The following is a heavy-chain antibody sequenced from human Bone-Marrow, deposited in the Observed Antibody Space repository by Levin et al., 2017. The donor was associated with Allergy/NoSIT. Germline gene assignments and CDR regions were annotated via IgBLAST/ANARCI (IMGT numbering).Heavy chain of an antibody. J-gene: IGHJ6*03. CDR1: GFTFDDYT. V-gene: IGHV3-43*01. CDR2: ISWDGGST. D-gene: IGHD2-2*01. Sequence: GGSLRLSCAVSGFTFDDYTMHWVRQAPGKGLEWVSLISWDGGSTYYADSVKGRFTISRDNSKNSLYLQMNSLRTEDTALYYCAKGMVPAAISDSYFYMDVWGKGTTVTVSS. CDR3: AKGMVPAAISDSYFYMDV.